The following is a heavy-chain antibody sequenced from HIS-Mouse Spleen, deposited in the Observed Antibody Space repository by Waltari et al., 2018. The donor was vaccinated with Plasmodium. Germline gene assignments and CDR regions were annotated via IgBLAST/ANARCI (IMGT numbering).Heavy chain of an antibody. J-gene: IGHJ2*01. CDR1: GGSFSGYY. D-gene: IGHD3-10*01. CDR3: ARGRVLGTSSGYFDL. CDR2: INHSGST. V-gene: IGHV4-34*01. Sequence: QVQLQQWGAGLLKPSETLSLTCAVYGGSFSGYYWSWIRQPPGKGLEWLAEINHSGSTNYNPALKSRGTISVDTAKNQFSQKLSSVTAADTAVYYCARGRVLGTSSGYFDLWGRGTLVTVSS.